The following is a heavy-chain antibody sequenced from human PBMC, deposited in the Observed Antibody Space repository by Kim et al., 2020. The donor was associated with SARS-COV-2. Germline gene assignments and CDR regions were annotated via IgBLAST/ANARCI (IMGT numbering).Heavy chain of an antibody. CDR1: GGTFSSYA. V-gene: IGHV1-69*04. Sequence: SVKVSCKASGGTFSSYAISWVRQAPGQGLEWMGRIIPILGIANYAQKFQGRVTITADKSTSTAYMELSSLRSEDTAVYYCARALRGGPSRYSGSYPTFDYWGQGTLVTVSA. D-gene: IGHD1-26*01. CDR2: IIPILGIA. J-gene: IGHJ4*02. CDR3: ARALRGGPSRYSGSYPTFDY.